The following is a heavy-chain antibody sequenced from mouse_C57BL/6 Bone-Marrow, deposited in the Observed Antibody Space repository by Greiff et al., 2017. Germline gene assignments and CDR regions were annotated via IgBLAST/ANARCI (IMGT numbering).Heavy chain of an antibody. CDR2: ISDGGSYT. CDR3: ARVGFTTVGLDD. CDR1: GFTFSSYA. J-gene: IGHJ2*01. D-gene: IGHD1-1*01. Sequence: EVQLVESGGGLVKPGGSLKLSCAASGFTFSSYAMSWVRQTPEKRLEWVATISDGGSYTYYPDNVKGRFTISRDNAKNNLYLQMSHLKSEDTAMYYCARVGFTTVGLDDWGQGTTLTVSS. V-gene: IGHV5-4*01.